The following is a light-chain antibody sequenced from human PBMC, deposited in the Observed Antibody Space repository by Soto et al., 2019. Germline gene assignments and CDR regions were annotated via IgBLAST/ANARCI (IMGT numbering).Light chain of an antibody. V-gene: IGLV2-8*01. CDR3: TSYVGNDIWV. Sequence: QSALTQPPSASGSPGQSVTISCTGTSSDVGAYKYVSLYQQYPGKAPKLMIYEVTKRPSGVPDRFSGSKSGNTASLTVSGLQAEDEADYYCTSYVGNDIWVFGGGTKLTVL. J-gene: IGLJ3*02. CDR1: SSDVGAYKY. CDR2: EVT.